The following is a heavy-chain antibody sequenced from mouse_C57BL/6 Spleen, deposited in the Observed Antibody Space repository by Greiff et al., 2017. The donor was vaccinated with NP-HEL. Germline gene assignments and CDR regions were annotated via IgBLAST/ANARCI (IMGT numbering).Heavy chain of an antibody. V-gene: IGHV5-9*01. Sequence: EVQRVESGGGLVKPGGSLKLSCAASGFTFSSYTMSWVRQTPEKRLEWVATISGGGGNTYYPDSVKGRFTISRDNAKNTLYLQMSSLRSEDTALYYCARLELARGYFDYWGQGTTLTVSS. J-gene: IGHJ2*01. CDR2: ISGGGGNT. CDR3: ARLELARGYFDY. CDR1: GFTFSSYT. D-gene: IGHD4-1*01.